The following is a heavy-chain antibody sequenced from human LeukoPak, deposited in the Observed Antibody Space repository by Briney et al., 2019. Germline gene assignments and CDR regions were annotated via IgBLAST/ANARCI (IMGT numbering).Heavy chain of an antibody. D-gene: IGHD5/OR15-5a*01. CDR1: KFSFSSYW. CDR3: TRDIVSGTDAFDI. Sequence: GGSLRLSCAASKFSFSSYWMHWVRQAPGKGLVWVSRINSDGSRTYYADSVKGRFTVSRDNAKNSLYLQMNSLRAEDTAVYYCTRDIVSGTDAFDIWGQGTLDTVSS. CDR2: INSDGSRT. J-gene: IGHJ3*02. V-gene: IGHV3-74*01.